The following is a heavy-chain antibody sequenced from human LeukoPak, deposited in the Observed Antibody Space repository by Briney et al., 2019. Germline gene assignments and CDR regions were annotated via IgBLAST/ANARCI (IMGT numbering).Heavy chain of an antibody. J-gene: IGHJ4*02. CDR2: IKSKTDGGTT. CDR1: GFTLSNVW. D-gene: IGHD2-21*01. CDR3: TTPRGIPN. V-gene: IGHV3-15*07. Sequence: GGSLRLSCAASGFTLSNVWMNWVRQAPGKGLEWVGRIKSKTDGGTTDYAAPVKGRFTISRDESENMIYLEMNSLKIEDTAVYYCTTPRGIPNWGQGTLVTVSS.